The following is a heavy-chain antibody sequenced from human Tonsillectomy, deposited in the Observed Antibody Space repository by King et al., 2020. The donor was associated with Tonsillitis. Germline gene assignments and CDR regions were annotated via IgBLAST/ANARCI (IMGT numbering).Heavy chain of an antibody. J-gene: IGHJ4*02. CDR2: IGSTGSST. D-gene: IGHD3-22*01. CDR3: AKNYYDSSGYSGIADL. CDR1: GFTFSSYA. V-gene: IGHV3-23*04. Sequence: VQLVESGGGLVQPGGSLRLSCAASGFTFSSYAMTWVRQAPGTGLEWVSTIGSTGSSTYYAASVKGRFTISRDNSKNTLYLQMNSLRADDTAVYYCAKNYYDSSGYSGIADLWGQGTLVTVSS.